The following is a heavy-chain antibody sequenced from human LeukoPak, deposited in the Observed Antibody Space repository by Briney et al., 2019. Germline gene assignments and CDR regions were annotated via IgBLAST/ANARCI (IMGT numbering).Heavy chain of an antibody. Sequence: GGSLRLSCAASGVTFSFSSYAMSWVRQARGKGLEWVSAISGSGGRTYYADSVKAPFPISRDNSKNTLYLQMNSLRAEDTAVYYCAKEGSIMITFGGVIAHWYFDLWGRGTLVTVSS. CDR2: ISGSGGRT. CDR3: AKEGSIMITFGGVIAHWYFDL. CDR1: GVTFSFSSYA. J-gene: IGHJ2*01. D-gene: IGHD3-16*02. V-gene: IGHV3-23*01.